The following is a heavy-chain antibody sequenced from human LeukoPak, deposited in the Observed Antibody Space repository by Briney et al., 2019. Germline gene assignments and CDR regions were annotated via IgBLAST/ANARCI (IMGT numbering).Heavy chain of an antibody. V-gene: IGHV4-39*07. CDR1: GGSMKSGTYY. Sequence: SETLSLTCTVSGGSMKSGTYYWGWIRQPPGKGLEWIGSISYSGDTYYNPSLKSRVTISVDTSKNQFSLKLSSVTAADTAVYYCARSRRVLRFDPWGQGTLVTVSS. CDR2: ISYSGDT. D-gene: IGHD1-1*01. CDR3: ARSRRVLRFDP. J-gene: IGHJ5*02.